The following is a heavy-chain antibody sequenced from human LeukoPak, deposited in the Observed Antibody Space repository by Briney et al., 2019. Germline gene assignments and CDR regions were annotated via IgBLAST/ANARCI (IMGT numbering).Heavy chain of an antibody. CDR2: LHADGNEK. J-gene: IGHJ4*02. Sequence: PGGSLRLSCAAYGFSLSGYWMSWVRQAPGKGLEWVARLHADGNEKNFVHSVKGRFTVSRDNAKNSPYLQMNSLRVEDTAVYYCARGGYSFDYLGQGTLVTVSS. D-gene: IGHD5-12*01. CDR3: ARGGYSFDY. V-gene: IGHV3-7*01. CDR1: GFSLSGYW.